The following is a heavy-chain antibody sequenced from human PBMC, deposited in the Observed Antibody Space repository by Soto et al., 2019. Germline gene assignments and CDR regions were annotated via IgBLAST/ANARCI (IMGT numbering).Heavy chain of an antibody. CDR1: GGSISSYY. D-gene: IGHD2-15*01. CDR3: ARGQVVAAQH. Sequence: PSETLSLTCTVSGGSISSYYWGWIRQPPGKGLEWIGSIYYSGSTYYNPSLKSRVTISVDRSKNQFSLKLSSVTAADTAVYYCARGQVVAAQHWGQGTLVTVSS. J-gene: IGHJ4*02. V-gene: IGHV4-39*07. CDR2: IYYSGST.